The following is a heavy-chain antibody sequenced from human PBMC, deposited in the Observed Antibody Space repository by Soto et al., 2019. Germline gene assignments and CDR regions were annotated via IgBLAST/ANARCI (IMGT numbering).Heavy chain of an antibody. CDR2: ISAYNGNT. CDR1: GYTFTSYG. D-gene: IGHD6-19*01. Sequence: ASVKVSCKASGYTFTSYGISWVRQAPGQGLEWMGWISAYNGNTNYAQKLQGRVTMTTDTSTSTAYMELRSLRSDDTAVYYCAKFNAAGPKIAVAGPIDYWGQGTLVTVSS. CDR3: AKFNAAGPKIAVAGPIDY. J-gene: IGHJ4*02. V-gene: IGHV1-18*01.